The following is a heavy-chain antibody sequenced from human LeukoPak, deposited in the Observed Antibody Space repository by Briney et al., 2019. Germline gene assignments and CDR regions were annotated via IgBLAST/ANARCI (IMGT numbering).Heavy chain of an antibody. CDR2: IDSGSTYI. CDR3: XXXXXXXXXXXXDV. J-gene: IGHJ3*01. V-gene: IGHV3-21*01. Sequence: NXVRQAPGXGLXWVSTIDSGSTYIYYADSVKGRFTISRDSAKXSLYLQMNSLRAEDTAVYYXXXXXXXXXXXXXDVWGQXTXVTVSS.